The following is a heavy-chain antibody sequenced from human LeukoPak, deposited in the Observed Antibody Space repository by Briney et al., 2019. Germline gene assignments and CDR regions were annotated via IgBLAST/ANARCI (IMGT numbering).Heavy chain of an antibody. V-gene: IGHV3-33*01. D-gene: IGHD2-21*01. CDR1: GFTFSSYV. CDR2: IWYDGNRK. J-gene: IGHJ5*02. CDR3: ARDYSSDLDP. Sequence: GGSLRLSCAASGFTFSSYVMHWVRQAPGKGLEWVAVIWYDGNRKYYADSVKGRFTISRDNSKNTLYLQMNSLRAEDTAVYYCARDYSSDLDPWGQGTLVTVSS.